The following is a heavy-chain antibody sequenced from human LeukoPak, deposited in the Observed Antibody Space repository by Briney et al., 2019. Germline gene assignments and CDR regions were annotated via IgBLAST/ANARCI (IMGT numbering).Heavy chain of an antibody. D-gene: IGHD6-13*01. V-gene: IGHV4-59*01. CDR1: GGSLSSYY. Sequence: SETLSLTCTVSGGSLSSYYWSWVRQPPGKGLEWIGYIYYNGSTNYNPSLKSRVTISVDTSKNQFSLKLSSVTAADTAVYYCAREGRSSWYGPNYFDYWGQGTLVTVSS. CDR2: IYYNGST. CDR3: AREGRSSWYGPNYFDY. J-gene: IGHJ4*02.